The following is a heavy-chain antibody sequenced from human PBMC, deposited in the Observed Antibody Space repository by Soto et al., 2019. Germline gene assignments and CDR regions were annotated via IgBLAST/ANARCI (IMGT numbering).Heavy chain of an antibody. CDR1: GGSISSYY. J-gene: IGHJ5*02. V-gene: IGHV4-59*01. CDR3: ARAMNWEQNHSFEP. Sequence: SETLCLTCTVSGGSISSYYWSWIRQPPGKGLEWIGYIYYSGSTNYNPSLKSRVTISVDTSKNQFSLKLSSVTAADTAVYYCARAMNWEQNHSFEPWRQGTLVTVSS. D-gene: IGHD7-27*01. CDR2: IYYSGST.